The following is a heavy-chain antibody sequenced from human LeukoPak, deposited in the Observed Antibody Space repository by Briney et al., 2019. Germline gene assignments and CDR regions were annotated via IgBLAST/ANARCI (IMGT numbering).Heavy chain of an antibody. CDR2: IYHTGST. Sequence: SQTLSLTCTVSGGSISSYYWSWIRQPPGKGLEWIANIYHTGSTNYNPSLSSRVTISIDTAKNQFSLKLTSVTAADTAVYYCARRGRNSSGWQDYLWGQGTLVTVSS. CDR1: GGSISSYY. D-gene: IGHD6-25*01. CDR3: ARRGRNSSGWQDYL. J-gene: IGHJ4*02. V-gene: IGHV4-59*01.